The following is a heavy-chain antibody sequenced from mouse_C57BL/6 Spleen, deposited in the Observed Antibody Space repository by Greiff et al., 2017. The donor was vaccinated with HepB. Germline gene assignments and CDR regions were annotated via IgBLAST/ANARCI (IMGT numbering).Heavy chain of an antibody. CDR3: ARYYYGSSGYFDV. V-gene: IGHV5-16*01. J-gene: IGHJ1*03. CDR1: GFTFSDYY. D-gene: IGHD1-1*01. Sequence: EVKLVESEGGLVQPGSSMKLSCTASGFTFSDYYMAWVRQVPEKGLEWVANINYDGSSTYYLDSLKSRFIISRDNAKNILYLQMSSLKSEDTATYYCARYYYGSSGYFDVWGTGTTVTVSS. CDR2: INYDGSST.